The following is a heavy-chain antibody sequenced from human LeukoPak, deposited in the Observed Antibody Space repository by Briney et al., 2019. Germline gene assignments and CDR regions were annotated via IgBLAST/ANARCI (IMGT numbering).Heavy chain of an antibody. Sequence: ASVKVSCKASGYTFTNYYIHWVRQAPGQGLEWMGIINPSGGSTSYAQKFQARVTITRNTSISTAYMELSSLRSEDTAVYYCARGGTGDGAFDIWGQGTMVTVSS. CDR2: INPSGGST. D-gene: IGHD7-27*01. V-gene: IGHV1-46*01. J-gene: IGHJ3*02. CDR1: GYTFTNYY. CDR3: ARGGTGDGAFDI.